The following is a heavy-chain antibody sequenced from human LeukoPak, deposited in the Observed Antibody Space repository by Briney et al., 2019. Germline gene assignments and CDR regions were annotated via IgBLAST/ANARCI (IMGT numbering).Heavy chain of an antibody. J-gene: IGHJ4*02. V-gene: IGHV4-34*01. CDR1: GGSLSGNY. CDR3: ARGPTVKYFDY. D-gene: IGHD4-17*01. Sequence: SETLSLTCAVYGGSLSGNYWRWIRQPPGKGLEWIGEINHSGSTNYNPSLRSRVTISVDTSQNQFSLKLSSVTAADTAVYYCARGPTVKYFDYWGQGTLVTVSS. CDR2: INHSGST.